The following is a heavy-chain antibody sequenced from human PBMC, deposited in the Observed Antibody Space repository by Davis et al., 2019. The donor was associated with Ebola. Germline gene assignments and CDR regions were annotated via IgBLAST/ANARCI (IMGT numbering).Heavy chain of an antibody. CDR2: INHSGST. D-gene: IGHD3-22*01. J-gene: IGHJ4*02. V-gene: IGHV4-34*01. CDR1: GGSFSGYY. Sequence: PSETLSLTCVVYGGSFSGYYWSWIRQPPGKGLEWIGEINHSGSTNYNPSLKSRVTISVDTSKNQFSLKLSSVTAADTAVYYCARGPPGSSGYHWGQGTLVTVSS. CDR3: ARGPPGSSGYH.